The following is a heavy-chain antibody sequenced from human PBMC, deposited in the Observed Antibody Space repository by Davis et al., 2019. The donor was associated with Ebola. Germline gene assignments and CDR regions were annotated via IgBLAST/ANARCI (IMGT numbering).Heavy chain of an antibody. D-gene: IGHD2-21*02. Sequence: ASVKVSCTASGYTFTSYAMHWVRQAPGQRLEWMGWINAGNGNTKYSQKFQGRVTITRDTSASTAYMELSSLRSEDTAVYYCARGLVTLYAFDIWGQGTMVTVSS. J-gene: IGHJ3*02. CDR1: GYTFTSYA. V-gene: IGHV1-3*01. CDR2: INAGNGNT. CDR3: ARGLVTLYAFDI.